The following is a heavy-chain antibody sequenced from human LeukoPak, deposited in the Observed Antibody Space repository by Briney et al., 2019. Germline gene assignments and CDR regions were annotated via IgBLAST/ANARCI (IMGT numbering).Heavy chain of an antibody. Sequence: PGGSLRLSCAPSGFAFSVYGMHWARRAPGKGLEWVTFIQNDGSNKYYADSVKGRFTISRDNSKNTAYLQMNSLTTEDTAVYYCAKDQVTNWGQGTLVTVSS. V-gene: IGHV3-30*02. CDR1: GFAFSVYG. CDR3: AKDQVTN. J-gene: IGHJ4*02. D-gene: IGHD4-23*01. CDR2: IQNDGSNK.